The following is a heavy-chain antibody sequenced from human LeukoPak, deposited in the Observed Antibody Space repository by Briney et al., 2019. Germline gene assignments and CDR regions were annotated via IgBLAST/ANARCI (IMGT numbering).Heavy chain of an antibody. CDR1: GYTFTSYG. J-gene: IGHJ5*02. D-gene: IGHD6-13*01. V-gene: IGHV1-18*01. CDR2: ISTYNGNT. Sequence: ASVKVSCKASGYTFTSYGISWVRQAPGQGLEWMGWISTYNGNTNYAQKLQSRVTMTTDTSTSTAYMELRSLRSDDTAVYYCARDPARRAAAGTPNWFDPWGQGTLVTVSS. CDR3: ARDPARRAAAGTPNWFDP.